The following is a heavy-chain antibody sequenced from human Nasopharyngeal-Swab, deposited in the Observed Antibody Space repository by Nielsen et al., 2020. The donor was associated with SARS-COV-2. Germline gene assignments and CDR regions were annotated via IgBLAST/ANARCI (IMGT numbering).Heavy chain of an antibody. V-gene: IGHV3-23*01. D-gene: IGHD2-2*02. J-gene: IGHJ4*02. CDR1: GFTFSSYA. CDR3: AKGGYCSSTSCYIDY. Sequence: GGSLRLSCAASGFTFSSYAMSWVRQAPGKGLEWVSAISGSGGSTYYADSVKGRFTISRDNSKNTLYLQMNSLGAEDTAVYYCAKGGYCSSTSCYIDYWGQGTLVTVSS. CDR2: ISGSGGST.